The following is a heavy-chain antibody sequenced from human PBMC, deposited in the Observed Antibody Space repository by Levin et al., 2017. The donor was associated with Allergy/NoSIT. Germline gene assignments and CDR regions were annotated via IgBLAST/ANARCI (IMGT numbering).Heavy chain of an antibody. CDR2: ISWNSGSL. Sequence: LSLTCAASGFTFDDYAMHWVRQAPGKGLEWVSGISWNSGSLGYADSVKGRFTISRDNAKNSVHLQMNSLRAEDTALYYCAKGTGYSSGWYDYWGQGTLVTVSS. CDR3: AKGTGYSSGWYDY. J-gene: IGHJ4*02. CDR1: GFTFDDYA. V-gene: IGHV3-9*01. D-gene: IGHD6-19*01.